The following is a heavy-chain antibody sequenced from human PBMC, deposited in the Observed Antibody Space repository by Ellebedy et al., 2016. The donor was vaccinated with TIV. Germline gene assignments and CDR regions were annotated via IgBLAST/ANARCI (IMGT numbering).Heavy chain of an antibody. CDR3: ARPRGITIFERILYFDL. V-gene: IGHV3-30*03. CDR1: GFTFNSYG. D-gene: IGHD3-3*01. Sequence: GESLKISCAASGFTFNSYGMHWVRQAPGKGLEWVAVISYVGHNEDYADSVKGRFTTYRDNSQNTLFLPMDSLSVEDTAVYYCARPRGITIFERILYFDLWGRGTLVTVSS. J-gene: IGHJ2*01. CDR2: ISYVGHNE.